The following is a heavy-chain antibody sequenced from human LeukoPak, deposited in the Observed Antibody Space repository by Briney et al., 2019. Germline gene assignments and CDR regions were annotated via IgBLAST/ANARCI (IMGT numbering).Heavy chain of an antibody. V-gene: IGHV3-30*03. CDR2: ISYDGSNK. CDR1: GFTFSSYG. Sequence: GRSLRLSCAASGFTFSSYGMHWVRQAPGKGLEWVAVISYDGSNKYYADSVKGRFTISRDNSKNTLYLQMNSLRAEDTAVYYCASGPLEGEGYFDWPLDYWGQGTLVTVSS. CDR3: ASGPLEGEGYFDWPLDY. J-gene: IGHJ4*02. D-gene: IGHD3-9*01.